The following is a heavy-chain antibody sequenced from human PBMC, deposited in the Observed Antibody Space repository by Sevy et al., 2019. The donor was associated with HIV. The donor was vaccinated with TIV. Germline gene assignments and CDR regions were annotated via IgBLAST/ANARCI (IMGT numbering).Heavy chain of an antibody. CDR3: AWPSRPVLEQQLVQFPMDV. Sequence: GGSLRLSCAASGFTFSSYSMNWVRQAPGKGLEWVSYISSSSSTIYYADSVKGRFTIARENAKNSLYLQMNSLRDEDTAVYYCAWPSRPVLEQQLVQFPMDVWGQGTTVTVSS. V-gene: IGHV3-48*02. D-gene: IGHD6-13*01. J-gene: IGHJ6*02. CDR1: GFTFSSYS. CDR2: ISSSSSTI.